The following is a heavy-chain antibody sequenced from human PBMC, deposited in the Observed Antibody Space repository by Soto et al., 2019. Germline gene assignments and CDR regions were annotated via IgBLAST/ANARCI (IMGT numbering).Heavy chain of an antibody. CDR1: GVSFSDSY. D-gene: IGHD3-10*01. J-gene: IGHJ6*02. Sequence: QVQLVGSGGGLVKPGGSLRLSCAASGVSFSDSYMSWVRQAPGQGLEWVAYISGSSGYTGYADSVKGRFTISRDNAKNSLYLQMNSLRVKDTAVYYCARDRGGYGPPDVWGQGTTVTVSS. V-gene: IGHV3-11*06. CDR2: ISGSSGYT. CDR3: ARDRGGYGPPDV.